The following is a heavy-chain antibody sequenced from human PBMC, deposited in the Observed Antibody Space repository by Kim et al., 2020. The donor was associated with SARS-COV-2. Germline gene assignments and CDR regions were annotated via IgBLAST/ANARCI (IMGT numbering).Heavy chain of an antibody. Sequence: GGSLRLSCAASGFTVSSNYMSWVRQAPGKGLEWVSVIYSGGSTYYADSVKGRFTISRDNSKNTLYLQMNSLRAEDTAVYYCARVYYYDTRRFDPWGQGTLVTVSS. D-gene: IGHD3-22*01. CDR2: IYSGGST. J-gene: IGHJ5*02. V-gene: IGHV3-66*01. CDR3: ARVYYYDTRRFDP. CDR1: GFTVSSNY.